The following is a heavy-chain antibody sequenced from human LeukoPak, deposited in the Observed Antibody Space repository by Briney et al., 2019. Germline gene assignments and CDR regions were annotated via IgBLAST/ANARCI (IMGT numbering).Heavy chain of an antibody. Sequence: GGSLRLSCAASGFTFSSYAMSWVRQAPGKGLEWVSAISGSGGSTYYADSVKGRFTISRGNSKNTLYLQINSLRAEDTAVYYCAKILYYDSSGYYYGGAFDIWGQGTMVTVSS. CDR1: GFTFSSYA. D-gene: IGHD3-22*01. J-gene: IGHJ3*02. CDR3: AKILYYDSSGYYYGGAFDI. V-gene: IGHV3-23*01. CDR2: ISGSGGST.